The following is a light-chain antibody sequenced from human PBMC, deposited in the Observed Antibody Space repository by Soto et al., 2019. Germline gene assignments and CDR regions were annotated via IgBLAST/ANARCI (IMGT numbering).Light chain of an antibody. V-gene: IGLV2-8*01. Sequence: QSALTQPPSASGSPGQSVTISCTGTSSDVGRYNFVSWHQQHPGKAPKFLIYDVTKRPSGVPDRFSGSKSGNTASLTVSGXXXXXEADYYCASHAGSDTVFGSGTKLTV. CDR3: ASHAGSDTV. CDR2: DVT. J-gene: IGLJ1*01. CDR1: SSDVGRYNF.